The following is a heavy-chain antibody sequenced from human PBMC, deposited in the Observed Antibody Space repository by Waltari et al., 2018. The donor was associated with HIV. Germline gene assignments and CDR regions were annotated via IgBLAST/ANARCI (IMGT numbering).Heavy chain of an antibody. CDR3: AREYGGYDNGGFHFDY. CDR2: IYHSGGT. V-gene: IGHV4-4*02. CDR1: GGSISSNNW. Sequence: QVQLQESGPGLVKPSGTLSLTCAVSGGSISSNNWWSWVRQPPGKGLEWIGEIYHSGGTNYNSSLKSRVTISRDKSKNQFSLNLSSVTAADTAVYYCAREYGGYDNGGFHFDYWGQGTLVTVSS. D-gene: IGHD3-22*01. J-gene: IGHJ4*02.